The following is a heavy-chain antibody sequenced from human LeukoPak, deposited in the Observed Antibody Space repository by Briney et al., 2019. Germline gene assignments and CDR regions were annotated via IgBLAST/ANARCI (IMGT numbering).Heavy chain of an antibody. J-gene: IGHJ4*02. CDR3: ARGHDFWSDGDY. CDR1: GGSISSGDYY. CDR2: IYYSGST. V-gene: IGHV4-30-4*01. D-gene: IGHD3-3*01. Sequence: SETLSLTCTVSGGSISSGDYYWSWIRQPPGKGLEWIGYIYYSGSTYYNLSLKSRVTISVDTSKNQFSLKLSSVTAADTAVYYCARGHDFWSDGDYRGQGTLVTVSS.